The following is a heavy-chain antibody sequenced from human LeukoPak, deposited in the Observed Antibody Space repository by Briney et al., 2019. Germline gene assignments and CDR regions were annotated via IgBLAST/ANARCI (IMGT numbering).Heavy chain of an antibody. CDR3: VRDGFGDYYFDC. J-gene: IGHJ4*02. Sequence: PSETLSLTCTVSGGSISSATYSWSWIRQPAGKGLEWIGHIYTSGSTNYNPSPKSRVTISADTSKNQFSLKLSSVTAADTALYYCVRDGFGDYYFDCWGQGTLVTVSS. D-gene: IGHD3-10*01. CDR1: GGSISSATYS. CDR2: IYTSGST. V-gene: IGHV4-61*09.